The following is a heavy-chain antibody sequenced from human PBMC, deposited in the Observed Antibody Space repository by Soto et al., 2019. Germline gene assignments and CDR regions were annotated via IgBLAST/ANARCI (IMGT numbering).Heavy chain of an antibody. CDR1: GGSFSGYY. V-gene: IGHV4-34*01. J-gene: IGHJ4*02. CDR2: INRSGNT. Sequence: SETLSLTCAVYGGSFSGYYWSWIRQPPGKGLEWIGEINRSGNTNYNPSLKSRFTISVDTSKNQFSLKLNSVTAADTAVYYCARGQRTTTINLFDLWGRGTLVTASS. D-gene: IGHD4-4*01. CDR3: ARGQRTTTINLFDL.